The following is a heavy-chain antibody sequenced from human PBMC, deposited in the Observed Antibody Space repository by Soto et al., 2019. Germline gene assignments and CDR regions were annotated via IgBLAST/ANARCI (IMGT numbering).Heavy chain of an antibody. CDR2: IIPIFGTA. J-gene: IGHJ6*02. V-gene: IGHV1-69*06. D-gene: IGHD6-19*01. Sequence: SVKVSCKASGGTFSSYAFSWVRQAPGQGLEWVGGIIPIFGTANYAQKFQGRVTITADKYTSTAYMELSSLRSEDTAVYYCARVYSSSSYYYYYGMDVWGQGTMVTVSS. CDR1: GGTFSSYA. CDR3: ARVYSSSSYYYYYGMDV.